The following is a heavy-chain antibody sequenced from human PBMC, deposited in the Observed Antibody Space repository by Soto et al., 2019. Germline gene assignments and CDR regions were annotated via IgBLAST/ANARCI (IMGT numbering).Heavy chain of an antibody. V-gene: IGHV3-74*01. Sequence: DVQLVESGGDLVQPGGSLRLSCAASGFTFGSSWMHWIRQDPERGLVWVARINSDGSSTDYADSVKGRFTISRDNAQKTLSLQMSSLRVEDTAVYYCAKIVTTGIAGGYFESWGQGALVTVSS. CDR2: INSDGSST. D-gene: IGHD6-13*01. J-gene: IGHJ4*02. CDR3: AKIVTTGIAGGYFES. CDR1: GFTFGSSW.